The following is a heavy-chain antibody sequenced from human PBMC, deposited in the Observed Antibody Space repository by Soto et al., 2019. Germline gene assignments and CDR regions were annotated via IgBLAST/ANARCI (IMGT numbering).Heavy chain of an antibody. V-gene: IGHV3-21*01. D-gene: IGHD3-3*01. CDR3: ARAPAGTYYDFWTVWDY. CDR2: ISSSSSYI. Sequence: GGSLRLSCAASGFTFSSYSMNWVRQAPGKGLEWVSSISSSSSYIYYADSVKGRFTISRDNAKNSLYLQMNSLRAEDTAVYYCARAPAGTYYDFWTVWDYWGQGTLVTVSS. J-gene: IGHJ4*02. CDR1: GFTFSSYS.